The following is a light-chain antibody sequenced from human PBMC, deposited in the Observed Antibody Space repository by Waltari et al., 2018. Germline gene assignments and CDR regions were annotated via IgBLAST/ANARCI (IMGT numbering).Light chain of an antibody. CDR3: QQYYNTPPT. CDR1: QSVSDYVNNKYY. J-gene: IGKJ1*01. Sequence: DVVMTQSPDSLTVSLGERATIKCTSSQSVSDYVNNKYYLAWYRQKPGQPPNLLISWASTRGFGVPDRFSGSGSGTEFTLTISSLQAEDVAVYYCQQYYNTPPTFGQGTKVEIK. CDR2: WAS. V-gene: IGKV4-1*01.